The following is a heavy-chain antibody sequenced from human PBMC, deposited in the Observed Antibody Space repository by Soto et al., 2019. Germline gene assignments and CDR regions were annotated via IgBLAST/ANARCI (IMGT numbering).Heavy chain of an antibody. CDR1: GPSFSPVDYF. V-gene: IGHV4-30-4*01. Sequence: SETLSLTCSASGPSFSPVDYFWALFLQPPRQALESIGYVYKRATTDYNASFEVRVAISLDPSKSQFSLKVTSVTAADPYAYFCARVRYCLSGRFFPDSFDAGGQGTLVTAPQ. D-gene: IGHD2-15*01. CDR3: ARVRYCLSGRFFPDSFDA. CDR2: VYKRATT. J-gene: IGHJ4*02.